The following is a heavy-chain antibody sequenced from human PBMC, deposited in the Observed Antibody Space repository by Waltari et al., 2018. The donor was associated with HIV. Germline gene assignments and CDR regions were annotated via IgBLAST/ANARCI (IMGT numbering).Heavy chain of an antibody. CDR1: GFTVSSKY. CDR3: ARGYYDSSGYYYFDY. CDR2: IYSGGST. D-gene: IGHD3-22*01. V-gene: IGHV3-53*02. J-gene: IGHJ4*02. Sequence: EVQLVETGGGLIQPGGSLRLPCAASGFTVSSKYKSWVRQAPGKGLEGVSVIYSGGSTYYADSVKGRFIISRDNPKNTLYLQMNSLRAEDTAVYYCARGYYDSSGYYYFDYWGQGTLVTVSS.